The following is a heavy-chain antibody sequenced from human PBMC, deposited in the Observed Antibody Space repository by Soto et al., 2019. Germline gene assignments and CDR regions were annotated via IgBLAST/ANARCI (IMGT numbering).Heavy chain of an antibody. D-gene: IGHD3-22*01. CDR1: GGSISSSNW. V-gene: IGHV4-4*02. CDR3: ASTTYDSSGYPFDY. J-gene: IGHJ4*02. CDR2: IYHSGST. Sequence: SETLALTCAVSGGSISSSNWWSWVRQPPGKGLEWIGEIYHSGSTNYNPSLKSRVTISVDKSKNQFSLKLSSVTAADTAVYYCASTTYDSSGYPFDYWGQGTLVTSPQ.